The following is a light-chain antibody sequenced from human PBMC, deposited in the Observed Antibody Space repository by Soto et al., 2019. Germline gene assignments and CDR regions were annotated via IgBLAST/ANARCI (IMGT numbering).Light chain of an antibody. CDR1: KFVSSY. CDR3: QQNYNPPQK. J-gene: IGKJ1*01. V-gene: IGKV1-39*01. Sequence: DIQMTQSPSSLSASVGDRVTITCRASKFVSSYLNWYQQKPGQAPKLLIYAASSYQSRVPSRFSGSGSGTDFSLTISSLQPEEFATCYCQQNYNPPQKFGQGTKVESK. CDR2: AAS.